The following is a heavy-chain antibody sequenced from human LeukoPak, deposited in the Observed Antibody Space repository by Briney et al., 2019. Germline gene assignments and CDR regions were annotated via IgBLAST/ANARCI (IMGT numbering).Heavy chain of an antibody. D-gene: IGHD3-10*01. CDR1: GFTFSSYA. V-gene: IGHV3-30*04. J-gene: IGHJ4*02. CDR3: ARTAWFGELLYYFDY. CDR2: ISYDGSNK. Sequence: GGSLRLSCAASGFTFSSYAMHWVRQAPGKGLEWVAVISYDGSNKYYADSVKGRFTISRGNSKNTRYLQMNSLRAEDTAVYYCARTAWFGELLYYFDYWGQGTLVTVSS.